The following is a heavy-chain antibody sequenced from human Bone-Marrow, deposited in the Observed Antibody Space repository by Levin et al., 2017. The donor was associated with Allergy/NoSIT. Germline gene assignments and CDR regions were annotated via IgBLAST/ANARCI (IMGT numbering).Heavy chain of an antibody. Sequence: SETLSLRCTVSGGSVNSGGFYWSWIAQHPGKGLKWIGYISDSGSTYDKVSYQSRVTMSVETSKNQFSLNLSSVTAADTAVYYCARSVWGSGTSPFYFDSWGQGILVSVSS. J-gene: IGHJ4*02. V-gene: IGHV4-31*03. CDR3: ARSVWGSGTSPFYFDS. CDR2: ISDSGST. CDR1: GGSVNSGGFY. D-gene: IGHD3-10*01.